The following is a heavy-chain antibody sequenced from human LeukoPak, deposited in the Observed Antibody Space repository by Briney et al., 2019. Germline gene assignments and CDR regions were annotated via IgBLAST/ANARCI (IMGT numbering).Heavy chain of an antibody. CDR1: GGTFGTYA. CDR3: ARCIQLERRGEYYYYYGMDV. CDR2: IIPFYGIT. V-gene: IGHV1-69*17. Sequence: SVKVSCKASGGTFGTYAITWVRQAPGKGLEWMGGIIPFYGITNYAENFQGRVTITADKSTNTAYMEVNSLKSEDTAVYFCARCIQLERRGEYYYYYGMDVWGRRTTVTVSS. D-gene: IGHD1-1*01. J-gene: IGHJ6*04.